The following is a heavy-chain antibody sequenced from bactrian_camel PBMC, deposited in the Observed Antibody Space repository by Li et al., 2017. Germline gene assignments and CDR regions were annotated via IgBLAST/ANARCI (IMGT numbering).Heavy chain of an antibody. D-gene: IGHD2*01. J-gene: IGHJ4*01. CDR1: GYTRKFNS. CDR2: ICSEGDKV. CDR3: VLRQCYGSNYYTKAASYNY. V-gene: IGHV3S54*01. Sequence: HVQLVESGGGSVRAGGSLRLSCSTSGYTRKFNSMAWFRQVPGKEREGVAAICSEGDKVHYADSVKGRFTISHDSAKNTLFLQMNSLKTEDTATYYCVLRQCYGSNYYTKAASYNYWGQGTQVTVS.